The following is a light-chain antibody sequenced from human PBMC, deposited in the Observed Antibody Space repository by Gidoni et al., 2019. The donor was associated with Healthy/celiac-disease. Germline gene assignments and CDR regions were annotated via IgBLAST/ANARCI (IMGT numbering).Light chain of an antibody. CDR3: QAWDSSTVV. CDR1: KLGDKY. Sequence: SYELTQPPSVAVSPGPTASITCSGDKLGDKYACWYQQKPGQSPVLVIYQDSKRPSGIPERFSCSNSGNTATLTISGTQAMDEADYYCQAWDSSTVVFGGWTKLTVL. CDR2: QDS. J-gene: IGLJ2*01. V-gene: IGLV3-1*01.